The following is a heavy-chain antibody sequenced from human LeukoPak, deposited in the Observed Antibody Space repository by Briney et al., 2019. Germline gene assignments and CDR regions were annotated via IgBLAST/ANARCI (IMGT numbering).Heavy chain of an antibody. J-gene: IGHJ4*02. CDR2: INHSGST. CDR1: GGSFSDYY. V-gene: IGHV4-34*01. CDR3: ARVGGELLSLWSFDY. Sequence: PSETLSLTCAVYGGSFSDYYWSWIRQPPGKGLEWIGEINHSGSTNYNPSLKSRVTISVDTSKNQFSLKLSSVTAADTAVYYCARVGGELLSLWSFDYWGQGTLVTVSS. D-gene: IGHD1-26*01.